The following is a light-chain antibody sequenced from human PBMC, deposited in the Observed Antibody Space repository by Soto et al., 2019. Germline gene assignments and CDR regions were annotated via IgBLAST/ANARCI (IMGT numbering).Light chain of an antibody. Sequence: DVVMTQSPLSLPVTHGQPASISCRSSQSLVYGDANSFFNWFHQRPGQPPRRLIYQVSNRDSGVPDRFSGSGSATDFTLRISRVEAEDVGVYYCMQGSHWPPRYTFGQGTKLEIK. CDR2: QVS. J-gene: IGKJ2*01. CDR3: MQGSHWPPRYT. CDR1: QSLVYGDANSF. V-gene: IGKV2-30*01.